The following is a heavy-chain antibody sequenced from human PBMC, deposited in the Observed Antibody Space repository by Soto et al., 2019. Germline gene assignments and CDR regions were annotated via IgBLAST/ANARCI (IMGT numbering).Heavy chain of an antibody. Sequence: QVQLQESGPGLVKPSETLSLTCTVSGGSITNYYCSWFRQPPGKGLEWMGYINYDGYSAYNLSLKRRVPLSMDASKTQFSLMLESVTATDTAVYYGARPGFGPLHGLVDVWGPGTTVIVSS. CDR1: GGSITNYY. D-gene: IGHD3-10*01. J-gene: IGHJ6*02. CDR2: INYDGYS. V-gene: IGHV4-59*08. CDR3: ARPGFGPLHGLVDV.